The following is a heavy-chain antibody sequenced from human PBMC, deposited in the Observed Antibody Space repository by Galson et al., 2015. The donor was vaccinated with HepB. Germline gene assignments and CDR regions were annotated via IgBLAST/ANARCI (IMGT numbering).Heavy chain of an antibody. V-gene: IGHV5-51*01. CDR2: IYPGDSDT. CDR3: ARHEGEGVIAAAHIDY. J-gene: IGHJ4*02. D-gene: IGHD6-13*01. Sequence: QSGAEVKKPGESLKISCKGSGYSFTSYWIGWVRQMPGKGLEWMGIIYPGDSDTRYSPSFQGQVTISADKSISTAYLQWSSLKASDTAMYYCARHEGEGVIAAAHIDYWGQGTLVTVSS. CDR1: GYSFTSYW.